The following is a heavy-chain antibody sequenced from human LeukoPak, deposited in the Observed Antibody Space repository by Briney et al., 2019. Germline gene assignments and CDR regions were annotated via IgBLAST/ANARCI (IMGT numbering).Heavy chain of an antibody. CDR3: ARAPATDYYYYGMDV. CDR2: ISAYNGNT. J-gene: IGHJ6*02. CDR1: GYTFTSYG. Sequence: ASVKVSCKASGYTFTSYGISWVRPAPGQGLEWMGWISAYNGNTNYAQKLQGRVTMTTDTSTSTAYMELRSLRSDDTAVYYCARAPATDYYYYGMDVWGQGTTVTVSS. V-gene: IGHV1-18*01.